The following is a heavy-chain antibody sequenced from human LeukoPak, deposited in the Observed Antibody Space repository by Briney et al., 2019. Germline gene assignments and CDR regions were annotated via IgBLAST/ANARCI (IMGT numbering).Heavy chain of an antibody. D-gene: IGHD2-15*01. V-gene: IGHV4-61*02. CDR2: IYTSGST. J-gene: IGHJ5*02. CDR1: GGSISSGSYY. Sequence: SETLSLTCTVSGGSISSGSYYWSWIRQPAGKGLEWIGRIYTSGSTNYNPSLKSRVTISVDTSKNQFSLKLSSVTAADTAVYYRARAEHPPGFWQLAGGYNWFDPWGQGTLVTVSS. CDR3: ARAEHPPGFWQLAGGYNWFDP.